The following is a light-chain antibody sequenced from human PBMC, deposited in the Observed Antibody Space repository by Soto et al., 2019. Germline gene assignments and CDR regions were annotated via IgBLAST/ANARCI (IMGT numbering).Light chain of an antibody. CDR2: AAS. J-gene: IGKJ4*01. V-gene: IGKV1-39*01. CDR1: QSIRSY. Sequence: DIQMTQSPSSLSASVGDRVTITCRASQSIRSYLNWYQQKPGKAPKLLIYAASSLQSGVPSRFSGSGSATDFTLTISSLQPEDFATYYCQQSYSTPGFGGGTKVEIK. CDR3: QQSYSTPG.